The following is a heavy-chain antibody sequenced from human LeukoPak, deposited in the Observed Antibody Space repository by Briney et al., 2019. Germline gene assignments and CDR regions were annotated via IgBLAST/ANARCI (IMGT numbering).Heavy chain of an antibody. CDR2: INHSGST. CDR1: GGSFSGYY. Sequence: PSETLSLTCAVYGGSFSGYYWSWIRQPPGKGLEWIGEINHSGSTNYNPSLKSRVTISVDTSKNQFSLKLSSVTAADTAVYYCARSGSGSYFYWGQGTLVTVSS. V-gene: IGHV4-34*01. D-gene: IGHD3-10*01. CDR3: ARSGSGSYFY. J-gene: IGHJ4*02.